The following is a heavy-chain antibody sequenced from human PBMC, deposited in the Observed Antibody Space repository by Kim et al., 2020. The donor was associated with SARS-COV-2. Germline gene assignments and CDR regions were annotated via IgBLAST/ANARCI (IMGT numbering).Heavy chain of an antibody. CDR1: GVTFRSYA. J-gene: IGHJ6*02. CDR2: ISGSGDST. Sequence: GGSLRLSCVGSGVTFRSYAMSWVRQAPGKGLEWVASISGSGDSTYLADSLKGRFSISRDNSKSTLHLQMSSLRVDDTAVYYCAKVRGVGITIFGTIRVYYGMDVWGQGTTVAVSS. CDR3: AKVRGVGITIFGTIRVYYGMDV. D-gene: IGHD3-3*01. V-gene: IGHV3-23*01.